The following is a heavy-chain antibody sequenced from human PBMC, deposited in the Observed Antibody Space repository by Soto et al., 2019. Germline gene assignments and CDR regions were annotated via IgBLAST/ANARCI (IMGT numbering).Heavy chain of an antibody. J-gene: IGHJ4*02. CDR2: IYHSGST. D-gene: IGHD6-13*01. Sequence: SETLSLTCAVYGGSFSGYYWTWVRQPPGKGLEWIGEIYHSGSTNYNPSLKSRVTISVDKSKNQFSLKLSSVTAADTAVYYCARIAAAGTKFDYWGQGTLVTVSS. CDR3: ARIAAAGTKFDY. CDR1: GGSFSGYY. V-gene: IGHV4-34*01.